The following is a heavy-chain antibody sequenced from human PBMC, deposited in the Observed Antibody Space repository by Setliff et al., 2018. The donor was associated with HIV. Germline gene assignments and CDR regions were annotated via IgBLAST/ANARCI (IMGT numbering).Heavy chain of an antibody. V-gene: IGHV3-20*04. J-gene: IGHJ4*02. CDR2: INWDGSAV. Sequence: LRLSCAASGFTFDGYAMNWVRQPPGKGLEWISGINWDGSAVGYADSVKGRFIASTDNAKNSLFLQMNSLKAEDTAVYYCARAYNVYDYRSDSSGYDYWGQGTLVTVSS. CDR3: ARAYNVYDYRSDSSGYDY. D-gene: IGHD3-22*01. CDR1: GFTFDGYA.